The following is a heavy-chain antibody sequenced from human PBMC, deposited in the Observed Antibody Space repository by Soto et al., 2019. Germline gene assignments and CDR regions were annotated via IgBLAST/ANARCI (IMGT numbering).Heavy chain of an antibody. V-gene: IGHV4-59*08. CDR2: IDYSGST. Sequence: ETLSLTCTVSGGSISGYYWSWIRQPPGKRLEWIGYIDYSGSTNYNPSLKSRVTISVDTSKNQFSLKLSSVTAADTAVYYCARRYGFCFDYWGQGTLVTVSS. CDR1: GGSISGYY. J-gene: IGHJ4*02. CDR3: ARRYGFCFDY. D-gene: IGHD5-18*01.